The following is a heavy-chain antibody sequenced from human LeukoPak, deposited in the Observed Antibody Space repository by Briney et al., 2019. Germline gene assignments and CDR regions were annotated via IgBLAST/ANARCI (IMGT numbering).Heavy chain of an antibody. CDR3: AREGTDQYYYYYMDV. CDR2: IYYSGST. J-gene: IGHJ6*03. V-gene: IGHV4-59*01. CDR1: GGSIRSYY. D-gene: IGHD3-10*01. Sequence: SETLSLTCTVSGGSIRSYYWSWIRQPPGKGLEWIGYIYYSGSTNHNPSLKSRVTISVDTSKNQFSLKLSSVTAADTAVYYCAREGTDQYYYYYMDVWGKGTTVTVSS.